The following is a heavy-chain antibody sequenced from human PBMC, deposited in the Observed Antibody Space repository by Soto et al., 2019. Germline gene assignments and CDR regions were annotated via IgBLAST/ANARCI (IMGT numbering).Heavy chain of an antibody. J-gene: IGHJ6*02. Sequence: EEQLLESGGGLAQPGGSLRPSCAASGFIFSNIAMSWVRQAPGKGLEWVSAISGSGTSTYYADSVKGRFTISRDNSKNTLYLQMNSLRAEDTAVYYCTKDRAPSDVWGQGTTVTVSS. CDR1: GFIFSNIA. CDR2: ISGSGTST. V-gene: IGHV3-23*01. CDR3: TKDRAPSDV.